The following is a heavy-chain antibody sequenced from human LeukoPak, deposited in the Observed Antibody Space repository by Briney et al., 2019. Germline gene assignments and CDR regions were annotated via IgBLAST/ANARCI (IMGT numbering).Heavy chain of an antibody. CDR3: ARDRYSAIVGPYDI. Sequence: ASVKVSCKPSGYTFTDYYIHWVRQAPGQGLEWMGWINPNTGDTHYAQKFQGRVTMTRDTSINTAYMEFHRLTSDDTALYYCARDRYSAIVGPYDIWGQGTMVTVSS. V-gene: IGHV1-2*02. D-gene: IGHD1-26*01. J-gene: IGHJ3*02. CDR2: INPNTGDT. CDR1: GYTFTDYY.